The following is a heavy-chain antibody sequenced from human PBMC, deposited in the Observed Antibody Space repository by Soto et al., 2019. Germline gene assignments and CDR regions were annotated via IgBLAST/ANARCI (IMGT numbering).Heavy chain of an antibody. V-gene: IGHV1-69*01. CDR3: SRDKVGYYDSSGYYRVSVPPDYYYGMDV. CDR2: IIPIFGTA. CDR1: GGSFSSYA. Sequence: QVQLVQSGAEVKKPGSSVKVSCKASGGSFSSYAISWVRQAPGQGLEWMGGIIPIFGTANYPQNFQGRVTITSVESTSTAYMRRSSLTSEDTSVYYCSRDKVGYYDSSGYYRVSVPPDYYYGMDVWGQGTTVTVSS. J-gene: IGHJ6*02. D-gene: IGHD3-22*01.